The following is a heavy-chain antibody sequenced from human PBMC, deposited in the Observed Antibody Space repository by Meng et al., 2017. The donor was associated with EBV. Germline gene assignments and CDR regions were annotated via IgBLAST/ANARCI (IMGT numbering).Heavy chain of an antibody. CDR2: ISAYNGNT. CDR1: GYTFTSYG. Sequence: QVQMVQAGGEVKKPGASVKVSCKASGYTFTSYGISWVRQAPGQGLEWMGWISAYNGNTNYAQKLQGRVTMTTDTSTSTAYMELRSLRSDDTAVYYCARETSGYDFNWFDPWGQGTLVTVSS. J-gene: IGHJ5*02. D-gene: IGHD5-12*01. CDR3: ARETSGYDFNWFDP. V-gene: IGHV1-18*01.